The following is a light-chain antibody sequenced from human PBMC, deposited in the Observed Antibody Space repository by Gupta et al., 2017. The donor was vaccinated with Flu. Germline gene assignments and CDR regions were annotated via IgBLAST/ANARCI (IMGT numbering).Light chain of an antibody. CDR2: KAS. V-gene: IGKV1-5*03. CDR1: QSISSS. CDR3: QHDYNYPST. J-gene: IGKJ1*01. Sequence: PSTLSASVGDRVTITCRASQSISSSLAWYQQKAGKAPKLLIYKASSLESGVPSRFSGSNSGTEFTLTISSLQPDDFATYYCQHDYNYPSTFGQGTKVEIK.